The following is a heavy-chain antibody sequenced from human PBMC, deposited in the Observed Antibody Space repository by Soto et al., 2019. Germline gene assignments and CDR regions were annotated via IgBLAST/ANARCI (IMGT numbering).Heavy chain of an antibody. CDR3: ARLLNDFDAFDI. V-gene: IGHV4-59*08. D-gene: IGHD3-3*01. Sequence: SETLSLTCTVSGGSISSYYWSWIRQPPGKGLEWIGYIYYSGSTNYNPSLKSRVTISVDTSKNQFSLKLSSVTAADTAVYYCARLLNDFDAFDIWGQGTMVTVSS. CDR2: IYYSGST. J-gene: IGHJ3*02. CDR1: GGSISSYY.